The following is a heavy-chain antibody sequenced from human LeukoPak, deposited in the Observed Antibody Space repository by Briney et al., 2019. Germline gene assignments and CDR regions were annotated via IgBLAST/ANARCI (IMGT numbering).Heavy chain of an antibody. D-gene: IGHD3-16*01. V-gene: IGHV4-38-2*01. CDR2: VYHSGST. Sequence: SETLSLTCAVSGYSISSGYYWGWIRQPPGKGLEWIGSVYHSGSTYYNPSLKSRVTISVDTSKNQFSLRLSSVTAADTAVYYCARRLGRPNTYIDYWGQGTLVTVSS. J-gene: IGHJ4*02. CDR1: GYSISSGYY. CDR3: ARRLGRPNTYIDY.